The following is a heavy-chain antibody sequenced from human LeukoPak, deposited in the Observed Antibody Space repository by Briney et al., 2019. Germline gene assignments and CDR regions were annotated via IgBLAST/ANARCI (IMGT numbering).Heavy chain of an antibody. Sequence: PGGSLRLSCAASGFTFSSYGMSWVRQAPGKGLEWVSAISGSGGSTYYADSVKGRFTISRDNSKNTLYLQRNSLRAEDTAVYYCARDDSVEDTAWWFDPWGQGTLVTVSS. V-gene: IGHV3-23*01. J-gene: IGHJ5*02. CDR2: ISGSGGST. D-gene: IGHD4-23*01. CDR1: GFTFSSYG. CDR3: ARDDSVEDTAWWFDP.